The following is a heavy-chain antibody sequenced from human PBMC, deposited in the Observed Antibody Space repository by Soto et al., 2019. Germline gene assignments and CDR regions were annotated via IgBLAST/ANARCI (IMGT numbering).Heavy chain of an antibody. J-gene: IGHJ4*02. CDR2: IYPGDSDT. D-gene: IGHD3-9*01. CDR1: GYSFTTYW. V-gene: IGHV5-51*01. Sequence: RGESLKISCKGSGYSFTTYWLGWVRQVPGKGLEWMGIIYPGDSDTRYSPSSQGQVTISADKSISAAYLQWSSLKASDTAMYFCARRRGLVGSFDYWGRGTLVTVSS. CDR3: ARRRGLVGSFDY.